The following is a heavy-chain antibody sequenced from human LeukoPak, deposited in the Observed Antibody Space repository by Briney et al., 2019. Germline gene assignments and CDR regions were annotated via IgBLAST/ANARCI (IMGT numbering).Heavy chain of an antibody. Sequence: GGSLRLSCVASGFTFSSYAMSWVRQAPGKGLEWVSTISSGSDYTYYADSVKGRFTISRDNSKNTLYLQMNSLRAEHTAVYYRAKGGKYSTSPLDYWGQGTLVTVYS. V-gene: IGHV3-23*01. CDR1: GFTFSSYA. CDR2: ISSGSDYT. J-gene: IGHJ4*02. CDR3: AKGGKYSTSPLDY. D-gene: IGHD5-18*01.